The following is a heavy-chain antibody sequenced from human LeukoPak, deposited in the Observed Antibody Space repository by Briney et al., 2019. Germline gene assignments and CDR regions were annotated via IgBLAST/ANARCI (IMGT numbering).Heavy chain of an antibody. CDR3: AREYSGFDY. J-gene: IGHJ4*02. CDR2: IYHSGST. V-gene: IGHV4-61*08. Sequence: PSETLSLTCTVSGNPISSHSDYKWTWIRQTPGRGLEWIGYIYHSGSTSYNPSLKSRVIISVDTSKNQFSLKLTSVTAADTAVYYCAREYSGFDYWAQGTLVTVSS. D-gene: IGHD5-12*01. CDR1: GNPISSHSDY.